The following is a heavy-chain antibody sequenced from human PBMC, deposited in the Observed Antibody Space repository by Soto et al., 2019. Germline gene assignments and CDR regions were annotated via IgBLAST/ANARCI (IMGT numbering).Heavy chain of an antibody. D-gene: IGHD3-3*01. CDR3: ARDQGNTTFGVYSIEYYGLGV. V-gene: IGHV1-18*01. J-gene: IGHJ6*02. Sequence: QVQLVQSGAEVKKPGASVKVSCKASGYTFTRSGISWVRQAPGQGLEWLGWINPDNGNTNYAQHLQGRVSLTTDTSTRPGLMGLRRLRSGGTAVYYFARDQGNTTFGVYSIEYYGLGVWGQGTTVTVSS. CDR1: GYTFTRSG. CDR2: INPDNGNT.